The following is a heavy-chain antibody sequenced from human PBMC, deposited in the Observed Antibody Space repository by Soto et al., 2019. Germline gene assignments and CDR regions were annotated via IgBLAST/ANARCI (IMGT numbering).Heavy chain of an antibody. CDR1: GFSLSTSGVG. V-gene: IGHV2-5*02. CDR2: IYWDDEK. Sequence: QITLKESGPTLGKPTQTLTLTCTISGFSLSTSGVGVGWIRQPPGKALEWLAIIYWDDEKRYSPSLKTRLTVTKDTSKNQVVLTMTNVDPVDTATYYCAHRAYFDSGKQFDYWGQGTLVSVSS. J-gene: IGHJ4*02. D-gene: IGHD3-10*01. CDR3: AHRAYFDSGKQFDY.